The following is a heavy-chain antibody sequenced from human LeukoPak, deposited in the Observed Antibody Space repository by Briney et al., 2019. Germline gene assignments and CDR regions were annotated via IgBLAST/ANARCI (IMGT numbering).Heavy chain of an antibody. J-gene: IGHJ5*01. Sequence: GGSLRLSCAASGFTFSSYWTHWVRQAPGKGLVWVSRIKGDGRHTIYADSVKGRFTISRDNAKNTLYLQMKSLRAEDTAVYYCVRDWDHYDFDSWGQGTLVTVSS. D-gene: IGHD3-16*01. CDR2: IKGDGRHT. CDR1: GFTFSSYW. CDR3: VRDWDHYDFDS. V-gene: IGHV3-74*01.